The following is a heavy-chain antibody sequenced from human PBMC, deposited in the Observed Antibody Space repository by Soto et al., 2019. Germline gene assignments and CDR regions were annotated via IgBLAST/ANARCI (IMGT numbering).Heavy chain of an antibody. V-gene: IGHV3-23*01. Sequence: EVKLLESGGGSVPPGASARLSCITSGFIFDSYAMSWVRQSPGRGLEWVAAISGSGHATYYTQSVRGRFTISRDKSKKTVFLQMTNLRDEDTAIYYRAKGRYFDSSGGCANYWGLGTLVTVSS. CDR1: GFIFDSYA. J-gene: IGHJ4*02. D-gene: IGHD3-22*01. CDR2: ISGSGHAT. CDR3: AKGRYFDSSGGCANY.